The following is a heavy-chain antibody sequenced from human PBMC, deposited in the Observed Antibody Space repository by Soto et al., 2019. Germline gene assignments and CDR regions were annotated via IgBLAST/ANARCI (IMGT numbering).Heavy chain of an antibody. CDR2: ISSSSSTI. CDR3: ARAGVGFWGYYYYYGMDV. CDR1: GFTFSSYS. Sequence: EVQLVESGGGLVQPGGSLRLSCAASGFTFSSYSMNWVRQAPGKGLEWVSYISSSSSTIYYANSVKGRFTISRDNAKNSLYLQMNRLRDEDTAVYYCARAGVGFWGYYYYYGMDVWGQGTTVTVSS. V-gene: IGHV3-48*02. D-gene: IGHD3-16*01. J-gene: IGHJ6*02.